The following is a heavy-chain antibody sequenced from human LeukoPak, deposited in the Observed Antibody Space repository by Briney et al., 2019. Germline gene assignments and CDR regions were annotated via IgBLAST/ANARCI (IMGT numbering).Heavy chain of an antibody. CDR1: GFIFSNYW. D-gene: IGHD6-19*01. V-gene: IGHV3-74*01. CDR2: MNTDGSTI. Sequence: PGGSLRLSCAASGFIFSNYWMHWVRQAPGEELVWVSRMNTDGSTINYADYVKGRFTISRGNAKNTLYLQMNSLTTEDTAVYYCATAGKYRFDNWGQGILVTVSS. CDR3: ATAGKYRFDN. J-gene: IGHJ5*02.